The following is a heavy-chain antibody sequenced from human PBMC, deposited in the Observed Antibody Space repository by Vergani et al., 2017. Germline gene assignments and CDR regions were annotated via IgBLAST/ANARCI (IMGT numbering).Heavy chain of an antibody. CDR2: IYPGDSDT. CDR1: GYSFTSYW. V-gene: IGHV5-51*03. Sequence: EVQLVQSGAEVKKPGESLKISCKGSGYSFTSYWIGWVRQMPGKGLEWMGIIYPGDSDTRYSPSFQGQVTISADKSISTAYLQWSSLKAADTAMYYCASALDSWNYIPCYFDYWGQGTLVIVSA. J-gene: IGHJ4*02. D-gene: IGHD1-7*01. CDR3: ASALDSWNYIPCYFDY.